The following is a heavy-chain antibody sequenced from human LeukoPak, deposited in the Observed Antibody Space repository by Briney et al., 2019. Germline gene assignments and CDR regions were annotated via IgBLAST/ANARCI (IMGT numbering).Heavy chain of an antibody. Sequence: PGRSLRLSCAASGFTFSSYGMHWVRQAPGKGLEWVAFIRYDGSNKYYADSVKGRFTISRDNSKNTLYLQMNSLRAEDTAVYYCAKAEITHPDYWGQGTLVTVSS. J-gene: IGHJ4*02. V-gene: IGHV3-30*02. CDR2: IRYDGSNK. CDR1: GFTFSSYG. D-gene: IGHD5-24*01. CDR3: AKAEITHPDY.